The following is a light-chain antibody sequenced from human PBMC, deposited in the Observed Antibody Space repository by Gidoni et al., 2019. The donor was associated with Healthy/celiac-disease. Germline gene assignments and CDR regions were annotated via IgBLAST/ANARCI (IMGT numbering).Light chain of an antibody. CDR1: SSNIGAGYE. Sequence: QSVLTQPPSVSGAPGQRVTISCTGSSSNIGAGYEVHWYQQLPGTAPKLLIYGNSTRPAGVPDRFSCSRSGTSASLAIPGLKAEDEADYYCQSYASSLSGSVFCGGTKLTVL. J-gene: IGLJ2*01. V-gene: IGLV1-40*01. CDR3: QSYASSLSGSV. CDR2: GNS.